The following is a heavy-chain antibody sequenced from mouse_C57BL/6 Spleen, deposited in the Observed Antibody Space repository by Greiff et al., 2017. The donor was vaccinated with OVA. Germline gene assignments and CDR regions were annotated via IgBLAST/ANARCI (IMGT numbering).Heavy chain of an antibody. CDR1: GYTFTSYG. CDR2: IYPRSGNT. D-gene: IGHD1-1*01. J-gene: IGHJ1*03. V-gene: IGHV1-81*01. CDR3: AREGDYYYGSSYVGWYFDV. Sequence: VQGVESGAELARPGASVKLSCKASGYTFTSYGISWVKQRTGQGLEWIGEIYPRSGNTYYNEKFKGKATLTADKSSSTAYMELRSLTSEDSAVYFCAREGDYYYGSSYVGWYFDVWGTGTTVTVSS.